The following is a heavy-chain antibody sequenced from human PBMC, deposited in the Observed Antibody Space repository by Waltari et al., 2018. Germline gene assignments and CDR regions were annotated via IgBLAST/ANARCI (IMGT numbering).Heavy chain of an antibody. Sequence: EVQLVESGGGLVQPGGSLRLPCVASGFIFSTYWVDGVPQAPGKGLVCVARINSDGSSTTYADSVKGRFTISRDNAKNTLYLHMSSLRAEDTAVYYCVRENIAAAGLESWGQGTLVTVSS. J-gene: IGHJ4*02. CDR1: GFIFSTYW. CDR3: VRENIAAAGLES. D-gene: IGHD6-13*01. V-gene: IGHV3-74*01. CDR2: INSDGSST.